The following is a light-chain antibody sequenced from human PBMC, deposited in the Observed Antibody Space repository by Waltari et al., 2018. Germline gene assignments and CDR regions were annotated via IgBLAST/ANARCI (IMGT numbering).Light chain of an antibody. CDR3: SSYTSSSVV. CDR1: SSDVGGYKY. Sequence: QSALTQPASVSGSPGQSITISCTGTSSDVGGYKYVSCYQQHPGKAPKLMFYDVGNRASGVSNRFSGSKSGNTASLTISGLQAEDEADYYCSSYTSSSVVFGGGTKLTVL. V-gene: IGLV2-14*01. CDR2: DVG. J-gene: IGLJ2*01.